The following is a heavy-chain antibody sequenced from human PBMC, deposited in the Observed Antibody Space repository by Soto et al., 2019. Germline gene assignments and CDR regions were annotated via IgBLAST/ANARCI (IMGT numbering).Heavy chain of an antibody. CDR2: IYYSGST. Sequence: SETLSLTCAVSGGSISSGGYSWSWIRQPPGKGLEWIGYIYYSGSTYYNPSLKSRVTISVDRSKNQFSLKLSSVTAADTAVYYCARGPRLWFGEFPFYFDYWGQGTLVTVSS. CDR1: GGSISSGGYS. D-gene: IGHD3-10*01. J-gene: IGHJ4*02. V-gene: IGHV4-30-2*01. CDR3: ARGPRLWFGEFPFYFDY.